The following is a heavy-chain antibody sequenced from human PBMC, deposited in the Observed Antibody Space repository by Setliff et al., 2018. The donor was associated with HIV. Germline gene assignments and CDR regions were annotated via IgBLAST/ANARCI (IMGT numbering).Heavy chain of an antibody. CDR2: TYYRSKWYT. D-gene: IGHD5-18*01. Sequence: SQTLSLTCAISGDSVSSGSAAWNWIRQSPSRGLEWLARTYYRSKWYTDYAVSVKSRITINPDTSRNQSSLQLSSVIPDDSAVYFCARGGITAYYFDHWAQGTLVTVSS. CDR1: GDSVSSGSAA. V-gene: IGHV6-1*01. CDR3: ARGGITAYYFDH. J-gene: IGHJ4*02.